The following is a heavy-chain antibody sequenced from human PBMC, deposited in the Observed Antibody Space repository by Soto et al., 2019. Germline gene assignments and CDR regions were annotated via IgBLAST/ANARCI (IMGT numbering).Heavy chain of an antibody. CDR3: ARETIVPGKDY. J-gene: IGHJ4*02. CDR1: GFTFSSYG. V-gene: IGHV3-33*01. D-gene: IGHD6-19*01. CDR2: IWYDGSNK. Sequence: SLRLSCASSGFTFSSYGMHWVRQAPGKGLEWVAVIWYDGSNKYYADSVKGRFTISRDNSKNTLYLQMNSLRAEDTAVYYCARETIVPGKDYWGQGTLVTVSS.